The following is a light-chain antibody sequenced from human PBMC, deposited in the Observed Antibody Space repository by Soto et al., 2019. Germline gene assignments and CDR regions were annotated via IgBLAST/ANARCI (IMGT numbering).Light chain of an antibody. Sequence: EIVLTQSPAILSLSPGERATLSCRASQSVSSSLVWYQQKRGQAPRLVIYDASNRDIGIPARFSGSGSVTDFTLTISSLEPEDVAVYYCQQHKYWPEFTFGPGTKVEIK. CDR2: DAS. CDR1: QSVSSS. J-gene: IGKJ3*01. CDR3: QQHKYWPEFT. V-gene: IGKV3-11*01.